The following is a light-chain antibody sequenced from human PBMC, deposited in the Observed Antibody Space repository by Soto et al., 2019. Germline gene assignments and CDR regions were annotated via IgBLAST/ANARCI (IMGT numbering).Light chain of an antibody. CDR3: YSCAGISDV. V-gene: IGLV2-11*01. Sequence: QSVPTQPRSVSGSPGQSVTISCTGTSSDVGGYNYVSWYQQHPGKAPKLMIYDVSKRPSGVPDRFSGSKSGNTASLTISGLQAEDEADYYCYSCAGISDVFGPGTKLTVL. J-gene: IGLJ1*01. CDR1: SSDVGGYNY. CDR2: DVS.